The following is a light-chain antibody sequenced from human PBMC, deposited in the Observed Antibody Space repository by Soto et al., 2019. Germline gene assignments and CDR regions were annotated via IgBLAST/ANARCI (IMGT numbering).Light chain of an antibody. Sequence: EIVLTQSPGTLSLSPGERATLSCRASQSVSSSYLAWYQQKPGQAPRLLIYGASNRATGVPARFSGSGSGTDFTLTISGLQSEDSAVYYCHRYNNWPHTFGQGTKVDIK. CDR1: QSVSSSY. CDR2: GAS. CDR3: HRYNNWPHT. J-gene: IGKJ2*01. V-gene: IGKV3-15*01.